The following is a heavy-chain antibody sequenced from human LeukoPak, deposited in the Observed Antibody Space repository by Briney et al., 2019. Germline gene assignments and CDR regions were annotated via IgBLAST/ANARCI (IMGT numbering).Heavy chain of an antibody. V-gene: IGHV3-21*01. CDR3: ARDGYTSDTFDI. CDR2: ISGSSSYI. CDR1: GFTFSNYS. Sequence: GGSLRLSCAASGFTFSNYSMNWVRQAPGKGLEWVSSISGSSSYIYYADSVKGRFTISRDNAKNALYLQMNSLRAEDTAVYYCARDGYTSDTFDIWGQGTMVTVSS. J-gene: IGHJ3*02. D-gene: IGHD5-24*01.